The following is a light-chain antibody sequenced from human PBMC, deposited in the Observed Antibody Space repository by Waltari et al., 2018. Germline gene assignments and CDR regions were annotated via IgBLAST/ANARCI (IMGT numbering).Light chain of an antibody. Sequence: QSALAQPPSVSGSPGQSVPLSCPGTSSPVGAFNYVPWYQQHPGHAPRVVIHDVSERPSGVPDRFSASKSGNTASLTITGLQAEDEADYYCLAYAGGPSIFGGGTKLTVL. CDR3: LAYAGGPSI. J-gene: IGLJ2*01. CDR2: DVS. CDR1: SSPVGAFNY. V-gene: IGLV2-11*01.